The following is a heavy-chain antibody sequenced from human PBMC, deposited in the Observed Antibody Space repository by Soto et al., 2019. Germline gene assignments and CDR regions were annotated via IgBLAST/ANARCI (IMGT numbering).Heavy chain of an antibody. CDR2: IIPIFGTA. Sequence: QVQLVQSGAEVKKPGSSVKVSCKASGGTFSSYAISWVRQAPGQGLEWMGGIIPIFGTANYAQKFQGRVTITADESTSTAYMELSSVRSEDTAVYYCARDLSIAARGGYYYYGMDVWGQGTTVTVSS. D-gene: IGHD6-6*01. J-gene: IGHJ6*02. CDR1: GGTFSSYA. V-gene: IGHV1-69*12. CDR3: ARDLSIAARGGYYYYGMDV.